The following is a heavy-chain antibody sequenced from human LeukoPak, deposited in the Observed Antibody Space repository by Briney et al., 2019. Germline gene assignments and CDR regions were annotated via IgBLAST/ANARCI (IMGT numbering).Heavy chain of an antibody. CDR3: ARAVDYYDSSGYYPFDY. CDR2: IIPILGIP. V-gene: IGHV1-69*04. CDR1: GGTFISYA. Sequence: GSSVKVSCKASGGTFISYAISWVRQAPGQGLEWRGRIIPILGIPNSAQKFQGRVTITADKSTSTAYMELSSLRSEDTAVYYCARAVDYYDSSGYYPFDYWGQGTLVTVSS. D-gene: IGHD3-22*01. J-gene: IGHJ4*02.